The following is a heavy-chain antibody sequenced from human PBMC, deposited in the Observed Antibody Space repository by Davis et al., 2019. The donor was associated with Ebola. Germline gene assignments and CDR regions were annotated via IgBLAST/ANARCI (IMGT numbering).Heavy chain of an antibody. J-gene: IGHJ6*02. CDR1: GFSLSTSGMC. CDR2: IDWDDDK. Sequence: SGPTLVNPTQTLTLTCTFSGFSLSTSGMCVSWIRQPPGKALEWLALIDWDDDKYYSTSLKTRLTISKDTSKNQVVLTMTNMDPVDTATYYCARILGGGGYYGMDVWGQGTTVTVSS. V-gene: IGHV2-70*01. D-gene: IGHD2-21*01. CDR3: ARILGGGGYYGMDV.